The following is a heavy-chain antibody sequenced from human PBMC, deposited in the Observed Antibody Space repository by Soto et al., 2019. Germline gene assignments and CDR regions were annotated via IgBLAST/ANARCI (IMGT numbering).Heavy chain of an antibody. V-gene: IGHV4-59*01. D-gene: IGHD3-3*01. CDR2: SYYSGSS. Sequence: SETLSLTCTVSGGSISSYYWSWIRHPPGKGLEWIGDSYYSGSSNYNPSLKSRVTISVDTSKNQFSLKLSSVTAAGTAVYYCARATDYDFCSGYYDPYYYMDVWGKGTTVTVSS. CDR1: GGSISSYY. J-gene: IGHJ6*03. CDR3: ARATDYDFCSGYYDPYYYMDV.